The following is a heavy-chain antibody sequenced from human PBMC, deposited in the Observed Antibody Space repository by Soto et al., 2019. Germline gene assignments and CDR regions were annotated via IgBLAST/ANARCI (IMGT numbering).Heavy chain of an antibody. CDR1: GDSVSSNSAA. D-gene: IGHD4-17*01. CDR2: TYYRSKWYN. Sequence: SQTLSLTCAISGDSVSSNSAAWNRIRQSPSRGLEWLGRTYYRSKWYNDYAVSVKSRITINPDTSKNQFSLQLNSVTPEDTAVYYCARASSRTTVTFSYYFDYWGQGTLVTVSS. V-gene: IGHV6-1*01. CDR3: ARASSRTTVTFSYYFDY. J-gene: IGHJ4*02.